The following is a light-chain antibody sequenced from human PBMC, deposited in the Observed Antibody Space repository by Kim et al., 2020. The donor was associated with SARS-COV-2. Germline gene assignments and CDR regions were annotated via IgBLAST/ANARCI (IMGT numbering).Light chain of an antibody. CDR1: NSNIGSNT. V-gene: IGLV1-44*01. CDR3: AAWDDSLNGYV. Sequence: GPRVTISCSGSNSNIGSNTLNWYQQLPGTAPKLLIYINTQRPSGVPDRFSGSKSGTSASLAIRGLQSEDEADYYCAAWDDSLNGYVFGTGTKVTVL. J-gene: IGLJ1*01. CDR2: INT.